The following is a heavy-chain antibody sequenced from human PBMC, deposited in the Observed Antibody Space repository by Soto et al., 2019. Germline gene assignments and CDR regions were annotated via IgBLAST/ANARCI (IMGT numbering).Heavy chain of an antibody. CDR3: AKDFLRSGTAMGNHFDY. CDR2: ISYDGSNK. Sequence: QVQLVESGGGVVQPGRSLRLSCAASGFTFSSYGMHWVRQAPGKGLEWVAVISYDGSNKYYADSVKGRFTISRDNSKNTLYLQMNSLRAEDTAVYYCAKDFLRSGTAMGNHFDYWGQGTLVTVSS. V-gene: IGHV3-30*18. CDR1: GFTFSSYG. J-gene: IGHJ4*02. D-gene: IGHD5-18*01.